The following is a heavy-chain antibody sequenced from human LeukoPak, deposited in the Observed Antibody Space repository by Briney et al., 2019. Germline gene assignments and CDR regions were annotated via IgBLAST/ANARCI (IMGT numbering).Heavy chain of an antibody. CDR2: IKHNGDEL. V-gene: IGHV3-7*01. Sequence: GGPLRLSCAASGFTFSSYWMTWVRQAPGKGLEWVANIKHNGDELNYVDSVEDRFTISRDNAKDSLYLHMTSLRAEDTAVYYCARELRTFDSWGQGTLVTVSS. D-gene: IGHD3-16*01. J-gene: IGHJ4*02. CDR3: ARELRTFDS. CDR1: GFTFSSYW.